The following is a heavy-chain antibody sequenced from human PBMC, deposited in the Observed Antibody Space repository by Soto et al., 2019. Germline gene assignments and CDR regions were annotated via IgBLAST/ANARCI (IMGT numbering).Heavy chain of an antibody. CDR1: GGSISSGGYY. CDR3: VRGVLS. Sequence: TLSLTCNVSGGSISSGGYYWTWIRQHPGKGLEWIGNIHHSGSTFYNPSLKSRVSISVDTSKNQFSLKLSSVTAADTAVYFCVRGVLSWGQGTLVTVSS. J-gene: IGHJ1*01. CDR2: IHHSGST. D-gene: IGHD3-10*01. V-gene: IGHV4-31*03.